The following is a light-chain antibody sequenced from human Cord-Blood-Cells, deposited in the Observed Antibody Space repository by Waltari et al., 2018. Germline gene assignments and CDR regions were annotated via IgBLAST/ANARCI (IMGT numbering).Light chain of an antibody. J-gene: IGKJ2*01. CDR3: QQYNSYL. CDR1: QSISSW. V-gene: IGKV1-5*01. CDR2: DAS. Sequence: DIQMTQSPSTLSASVGDRVTITCRASQSISSWLAWYQQKPGKVPKLLIYDASSSESGVPSRFSGSGSGTEFTLTISSLQPDDFATYYCQQYNSYLFGQGTKLEIK.